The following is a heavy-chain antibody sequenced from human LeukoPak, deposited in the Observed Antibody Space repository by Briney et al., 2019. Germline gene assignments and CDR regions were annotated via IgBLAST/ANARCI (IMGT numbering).Heavy chain of an antibody. CDR2: IIPILGIA. J-gene: IGHJ6*03. D-gene: IGHD2-2*02. CDR1: GGTFSSYT. Sequence: SVKVSCKASGGTFSSYTISWVRQAPGQGLEWMGRIIPILGIANYAQKFQGRVTITADKSTSTAYMELSSLRSEDTAVYYCAIRPLDCSSTSCYTEAYCYMDVWGKGTTVTVSS. CDR3: AIRPLDCSSTSCYTEAYCYMDV. V-gene: IGHV1-69*02.